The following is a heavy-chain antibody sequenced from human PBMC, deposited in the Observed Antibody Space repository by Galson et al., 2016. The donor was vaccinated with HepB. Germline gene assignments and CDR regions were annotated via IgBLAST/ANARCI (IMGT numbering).Heavy chain of an antibody. D-gene: IGHD3-22*01. CDR1: GYTFTNYA. J-gene: IGHJ4*02. V-gene: IGHV1-3*01. CDR2: IKAGNENT. Sequence: SVKVSCKASGYTFTNYAMHWVRQAPGQGLEWMGWIKAGNENTKYSQKFQGRVTITRDTSASTAYMELSSLRSEDTAVYYCARWGYDTSGYYYFDYWGQGTLVAVSS. CDR3: ARWGYDTSGYYYFDY.